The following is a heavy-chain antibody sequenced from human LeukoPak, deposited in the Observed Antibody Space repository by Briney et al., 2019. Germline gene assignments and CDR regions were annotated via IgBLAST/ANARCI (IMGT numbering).Heavy chain of an antibody. D-gene: IGHD5-24*01. CDR1: GFTFDDYG. CDR3: ARERRWLQLGNDY. V-gene: IGHV3-7*01. J-gene: IGHJ4*02. Sequence: GGSLRLSCAASGFTFDDYGMSWVRQAPGKGLELVANIKQDRSEKYYVDSVKGRFTISRDNAKNSLYLQMNSLRAEDTAVYYCARERRWLQLGNDYWGQGTLVTVSS. CDR2: IKQDRSEK.